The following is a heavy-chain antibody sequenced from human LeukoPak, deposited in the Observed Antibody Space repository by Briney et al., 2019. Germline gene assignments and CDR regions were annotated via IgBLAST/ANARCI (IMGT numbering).Heavy chain of an antibody. CDR2: ISGSADST. D-gene: IGHD6-13*01. CDR3: AKLEPIAAAPDY. Sequence: GGSLRLSCAASGFTFSSYAMSWVRQAPGKGLEWVSTISGSADSTYYADSVKGRFTISRDNSKNTLYLHMNSLRAEDTALYYCAKLEPIAAAPDYWGQGTLVTVSS. V-gene: IGHV3-23*01. CDR1: GFTFSSYA. J-gene: IGHJ4*02.